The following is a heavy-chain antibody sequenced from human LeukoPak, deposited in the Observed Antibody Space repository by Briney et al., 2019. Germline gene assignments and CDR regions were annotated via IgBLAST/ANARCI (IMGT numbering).Heavy chain of an antibody. D-gene: IGHD1-1*01. CDR3: ARDSVVHLKGGYFDY. CDR1: GFTFSSYA. Sequence: PGGSLRLSCAASGFTFSSYAMHWVRQAPGKGLEWVAVISYDGSNKYYADSVKGRFTISRDNSKNTLYLQMNSLRAEDTAVYYCARDSVVHLKGGYFDYWGQGTLVTVSS. V-gene: IGHV3-30-3*01. J-gene: IGHJ4*02. CDR2: ISYDGSNK.